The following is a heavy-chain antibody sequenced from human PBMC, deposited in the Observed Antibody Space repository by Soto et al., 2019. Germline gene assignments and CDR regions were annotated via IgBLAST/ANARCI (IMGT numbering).Heavy chain of an antibody. V-gene: IGHV1-2*02. D-gene: IGHD1-26*01. Sequence: QVPLVQSGTEVKRPGDSVKVSCKASGYTFTGYYVHWVRQAPGQGLEWMGWINPNSGDTYLAQRFQGRVTMNRDTSIGTAYMDLRGLTSDDTAEYYCAKGGAIVAAGTRVYLYNAMDVWGQGTTVTVSS. CDR2: INPNSGDT. CDR1: GYTFTGYY. CDR3: AKGGAIVAAGTRVYLYNAMDV. J-gene: IGHJ6*02.